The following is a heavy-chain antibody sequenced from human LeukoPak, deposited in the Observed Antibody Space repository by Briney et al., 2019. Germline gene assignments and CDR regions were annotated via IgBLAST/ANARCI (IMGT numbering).Heavy chain of an antibody. J-gene: IGHJ4*02. CDR2: ISGSGGTT. D-gene: IGHD5-24*01. CDR3: ASWRWLQLYYFDH. CDR1: GFTFSSQA. V-gene: IGHV3-23*01. Sequence: GGSLRLSCAASGFTFSSQAMSWVRRAPGKGLEWVSGISGSGGTTYYADSVKGRFTISRDTPKNTLYLQMNSLRGEDTAVYYCASWRWLQLYYFDHWGQGTLVTVSS.